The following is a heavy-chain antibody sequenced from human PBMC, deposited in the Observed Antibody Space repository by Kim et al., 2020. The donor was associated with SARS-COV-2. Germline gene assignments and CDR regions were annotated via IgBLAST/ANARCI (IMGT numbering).Heavy chain of an antibody. CDR2: IYYSGST. D-gene: IGHD6-13*01. V-gene: IGHV4-39*01. J-gene: IGHJ4*02. CDR1: GGSISSSSYY. Sequence: SETLSLTCTVSGGSISSSSYYWGWIRQPPGKGLEWIGSIYYSGSTYYNPSLKSRVTISVDTSKNQFSLKLSSVTAADTAVYYCARPRTGEAAGPGYYFDYWGQGTLVTVSS. CDR3: ARPRTGEAAGPGYYFDY.